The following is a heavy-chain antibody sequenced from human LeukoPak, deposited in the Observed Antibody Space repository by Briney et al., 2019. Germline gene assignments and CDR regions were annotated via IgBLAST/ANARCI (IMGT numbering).Heavy chain of an antibody. CDR3: ARPQLLWFGEGGAFDI. V-gene: IGHV3-11*06. CDR1: GFTFSDYY. J-gene: IGHJ3*02. CDR2: ISSSSSYT. Sequence: GGSLRLSCAASGFTFSDYYMSWIRQAPGKGLEWVSYISSSSSYTNYADSVKGRFTTSRDNAKNSLYLQMNSLRAEDTAVYYCARPQLLWFGEGGAFDIWGQGTMVTVSS. D-gene: IGHD3-10*01.